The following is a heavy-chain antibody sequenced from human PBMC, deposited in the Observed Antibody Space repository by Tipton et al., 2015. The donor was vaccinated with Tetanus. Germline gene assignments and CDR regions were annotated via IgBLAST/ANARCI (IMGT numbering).Heavy chain of an antibody. D-gene: IGHD2-21*02. CDR3: AGGGLSHIVGVTATPAADAFDI. CDR1: GGTFSSYA. Sequence: QLVQSGAEVKKPGSSVKVSCKASGGTFSSYAISWVRQAPGQGLEWMGGIIPIFGTANYAQKFQGRVTITADKSTSPAYMELSSLRSGDRAVYSWAGGGLSHIVGVTATPAADAFDIWGQGTMVTVSS. CDR2: IIPIFGTA. J-gene: IGHJ3*02. V-gene: IGHV1-69*06.